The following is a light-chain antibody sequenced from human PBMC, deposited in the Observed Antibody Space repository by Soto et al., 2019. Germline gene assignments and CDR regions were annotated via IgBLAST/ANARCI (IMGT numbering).Light chain of an antibody. CDR1: SSDVGAYNY. V-gene: IGLV2-14*03. CDR2: DVT. J-gene: IGLJ3*02. CDR3: SSYTTSSTLV. Sequence: QSVLTQPASVSGSPGQSITISCTGTSSDVGAYNYVSWYQQLPDKAPKLMIYDVTYRPSGVSTRFSGSKSGNTASLTISGLQAEDEADYFCSSYTTSSTLVFGGGTKLTVL.